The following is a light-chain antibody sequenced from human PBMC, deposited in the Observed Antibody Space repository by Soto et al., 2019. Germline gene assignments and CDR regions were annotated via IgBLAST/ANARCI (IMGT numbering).Light chain of an antibody. Sequence: EIVMTQSPATLSVSPGERATLSCRASQSVSSKVAWYQQKPGQAPRLLIYDASVRATGIPDRFSGRGAGTEVTLTISSLQSEDFAFYYCQQYNNWTFGQGTRVVIK. V-gene: IGKV3-15*01. CDR1: QSVSSK. J-gene: IGKJ1*01. CDR3: QQYNNWT. CDR2: DAS.